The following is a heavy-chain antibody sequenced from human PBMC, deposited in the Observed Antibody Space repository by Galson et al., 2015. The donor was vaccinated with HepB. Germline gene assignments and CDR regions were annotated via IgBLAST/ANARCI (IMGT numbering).Heavy chain of an antibody. J-gene: IGHJ4*02. CDR2: IIPIFGTA. Sequence: SCKASGGTFSSYAISWVRQAPGQGLGWMGGIIPIFGTANYAQKFQGRVTITADESTSTAYMELSSLRSEDTAVYYCAREAACSSTSCYSYFFDYWGQGTLVTVSS. CDR1: GGTFSSYA. D-gene: IGHD2-2*01. V-gene: IGHV1-69*01. CDR3: AREAACSSTSCYSYFFDY.